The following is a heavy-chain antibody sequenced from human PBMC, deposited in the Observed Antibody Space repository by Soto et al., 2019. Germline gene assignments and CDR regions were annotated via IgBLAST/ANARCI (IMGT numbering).Heavy chain of an antibody. CDR3: ARDPRTARASAMDV. CDR1: GFIFSNFG. V-gene: IGHV3-33*01. CDR2: VWYDGSNG. J-gene: IGHJ6*02. Sequence: QVQLVESGGGVVQPGRSLRLSCAASGFIFSNFGMHWVRQAPGKGLAWVAGVWYDGSNGVSADAVKGRFTISRDNSKKTLYLQMTSLRGEDTAVYYCARDPRTARASAMDVWCQGTTVTVSS. D-gene: IGHD6-6*01.